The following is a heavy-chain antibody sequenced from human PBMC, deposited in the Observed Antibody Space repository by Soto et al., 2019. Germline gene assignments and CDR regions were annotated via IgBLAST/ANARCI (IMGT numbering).Heavy chain of an antibody. J-gene: IGHJ4*02. V-gene: IGHV4-34*01. D-gene: IGHD3-16*02. CDR1: GGSFSGYY. CDR2: INHSGST. Sequence: PSETLSLTCAVYGGSFSGYYWSWIRQPPGKGLEWIGEINHSGSTNYNPSLKSRVTISVDTSKNQFSLKLSSVTAADTAVYYCARGRGDYVWGSYRRYFDYWGQG. CDR3: ARGRGDYVWGSYRRYFDY.